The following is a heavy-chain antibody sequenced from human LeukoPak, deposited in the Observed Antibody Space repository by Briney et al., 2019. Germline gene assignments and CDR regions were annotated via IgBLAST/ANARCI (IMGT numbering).Heavy chain of an antibody. CDR1: GGSFGGYY. J-gene: IGHJ4*02. Sequence: PSETLSLTCVVYGGSFGGYYWSWIRQPPGKGLEWIGEINHSGSTNYNPSLKSRVTISVDTSKNQFSLKLSSVTAADTAVYYCARGRVDYDSSGYALFDYWGQGTLVTVSS. CDR2: INHSGST. D-gene: IGHD3-22*01. CDR3: ARGRVDYDSSGYALFDY. V-gene: IGHV4-34*01.